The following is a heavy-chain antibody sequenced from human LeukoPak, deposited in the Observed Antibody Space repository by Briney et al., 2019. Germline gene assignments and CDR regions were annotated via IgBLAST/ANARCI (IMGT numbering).Heavy chain of an antibody. CDR2: ITSSSSHI. CDR3: ARGSPYGYYALDI. V-gene: IGHV3-21*01. Sequence: PGGSLRLSCAASGLTFNTYSMNWVRQAPGKGLEWISFITSSSSHIYYADSVKGRFTISRDNAKSSLYLQMNSLRVEDTAVYYCARGSPYGYYALDIWGQGTMVTVSS. CDR1: GLTFNTYS. J-gene: IGHJ3*02. D-gene: IGHD4-17*01.